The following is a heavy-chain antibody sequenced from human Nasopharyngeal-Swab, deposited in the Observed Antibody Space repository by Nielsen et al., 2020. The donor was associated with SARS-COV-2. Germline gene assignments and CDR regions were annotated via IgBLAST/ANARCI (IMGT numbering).Heavy chain of an antibody. V-gene: IGHV4-39*07. CDR2: VSFSGTA. D-gene: IGHD4-17*01. Sequence: SETLSLTCTVSGASISSSINYLGWIRQSPQKGLEWLRTVSFSGTANYNPSLNSRVTISVDTSKNQFSLKLISVTAADTAVYYCARDESGDYLGLPFDYWGQGTLVTVSS. CDR3: ARDESGDYLGLPFDY. CDR1: GASISSSINY. J-gene: IGHJ4*02.